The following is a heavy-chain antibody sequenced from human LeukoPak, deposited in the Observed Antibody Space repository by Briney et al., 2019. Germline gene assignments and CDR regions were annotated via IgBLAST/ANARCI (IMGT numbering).Heavy chain of an antibody. Sequence: GSLRLSCAASGFTFDTYAMSWVRQTPGQGLEWVSYISNSRGTTYYAGSVKGRFTISRDNSKNTLYLQMNSLRAEDTAVYYCARDYPVYGSGSYYRRQSSYFDYWGQGTLVTVSS. J-gene: IGHJ4*02. D-gene: IGHD3-10*01. CDR1: GFTFDTYA. V-gene: IGHV3-23*01. CDR2: ISNSRGTT. CDR3: ARDYPVYGSGSYYRRQSSYFDY.